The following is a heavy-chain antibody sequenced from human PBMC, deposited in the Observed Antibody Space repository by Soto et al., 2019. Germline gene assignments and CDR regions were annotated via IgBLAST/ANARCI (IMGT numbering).Heavy chain of an antibody. J-gene: IGHJ6*02. V-gene: IGHV3-30*18. Sequence: TGGSLRLSCAASGFTFSSYGMHWVRQAPGKGLEWVAVISYDGSNKYYADSVKGRFTISRDNSKNTLYLQMNSLRAEDTAVYYCAKAPYQGSGSYYPYYYYGMDVWGQGTTVTVSS. CDR1: GFTFSSYG. CDR3: AKAPYQGSGSYYPYYYYGMDV. CDR2: ISYDGSNK. D-gene: IGHD3-10*01.